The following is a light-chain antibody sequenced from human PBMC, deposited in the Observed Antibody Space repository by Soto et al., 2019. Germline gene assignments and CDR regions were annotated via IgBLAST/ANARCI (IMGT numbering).Light chain of an antibody. J-gene: IGKJ1*01. CDR1: QSLSVSY. V-gene: IGKV3-20*01. CDR2: GKS. Sequence: EIVLTQAPGTLSLSPVDRATLSCRASQSLSVSYLAWYPQTPGQAPRLLSYGKSTRDTGIPDRFSGSGSGRDVTLAISRLEPEDFAVYYCHQVGDYPQTFGQGNTVEI. CDR3: HQVGDYPQT.